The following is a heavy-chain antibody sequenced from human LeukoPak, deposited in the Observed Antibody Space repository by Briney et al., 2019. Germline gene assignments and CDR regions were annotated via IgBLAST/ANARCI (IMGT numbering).Heavy chain of an antibody. CDR2: SHPSDTT. Sequence: GGSLRLSCEVSELIFTREYMTWVRQSPGKGLEWLSTSHPSDTTYYAESVKGRLSVSRDHSEKTLYLQMKSLTAEDTAMYYCLPLRGGVGDTGFLDYWGQGIPVTVSS. V-gene: IGHV3-53*01. D-gene: IGHD1-26*01. CDR3: LPLRGGVGDTGFLDY. CDR1: ELIFTREY. J-gene: IGHJ4*02.